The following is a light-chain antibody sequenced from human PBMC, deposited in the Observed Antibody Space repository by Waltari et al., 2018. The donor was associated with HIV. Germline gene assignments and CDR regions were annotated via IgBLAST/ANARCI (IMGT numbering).Light chain of an antibody. CDR3: QQYDNLPLT. CDR2: DAS. V-gene: IGKV1-33*01. Sequence: DIQMTQSPSSMSASVGARVTITCHASQDISNYLNWYPQKPGKAPKLLIYDASNLETGVPSRFSGSGSGTDFTFTISSLQPEDIATYYCQQYDNLPLTFGGGTKVEIK. J-gene: IGKJ4*01. CDR1: QDISNY.